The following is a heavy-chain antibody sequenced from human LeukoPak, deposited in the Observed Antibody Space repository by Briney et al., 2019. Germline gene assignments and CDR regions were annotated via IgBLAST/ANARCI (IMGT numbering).Heavy chain of an antibody. J-gene: IGHJ5*02. CDR3: ARDPRIAAAGTDWFDP. D-gene: IGHD6-13*01. V-gene: IGHV3-20*04. CDR2: INWNGGST. Sequence: GGSLRLSCAASGFTFDDYGMSWVRQAPGKGLEWVSGINWNGGSTGYADSVKGRFTISRDNAKNTLYLQMNSLRAEDTAVYYCARDPRIAAAGTDWFDPWGQGTLVTVSS. CDR1: GFTFDDYG.